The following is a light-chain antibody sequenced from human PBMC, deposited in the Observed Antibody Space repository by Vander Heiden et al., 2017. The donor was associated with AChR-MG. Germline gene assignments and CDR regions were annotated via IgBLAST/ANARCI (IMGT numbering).Light chain of an antibody. CDR3: QQYDSYSWT. Sequence: DIQMTQSPSTLSASVGDRVTITCRASQSISTWLAWYQQKPGKAPKLLIYHASSLESGVPSRFSGSGSETQFSLTISSLQPDDFATYYCQQYDSYSWTFGQGTKVEI. CDR2: HAS. CDR1: QSISTW. J-gene: IGKJ1*01. V-gene: IGKV1-5*01.